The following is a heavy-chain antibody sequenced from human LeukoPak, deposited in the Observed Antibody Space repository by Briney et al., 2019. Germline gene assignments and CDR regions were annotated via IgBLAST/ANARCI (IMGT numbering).Heavy chain of an antibody. CDR3: ARDQSYDYGDYNGLDP. CDR2: IKQDGSEK. CDR1: GFTFSSYW. V-gene: IGHV3-7*03. Sequence: GGSLRLSCAASGFTFSSYWMSWVRQAPGKGLEWVANIKQDGSEKYYVDSVKGRFTISRDNAKNSLYLQMNSLRAEDTAVYYCARDQSYDYGDYNGLDPWGQGTLVTVSS. J-gene: IGHJ5*02. D-gene: IGHD4-17*01.